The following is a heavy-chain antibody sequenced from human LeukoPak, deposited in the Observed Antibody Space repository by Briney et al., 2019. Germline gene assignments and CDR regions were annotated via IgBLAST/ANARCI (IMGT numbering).Heavy chain of an antibody. V-gene: IGHV4-39*01. CDR3: ATHRRSGSGGSENAFEI. J-gene: IGHJ3*02. CDR1: GDSPSSSTYY. D-gene: IGHD5-12*01. CDR2: IYESGTT. Sequence: PSETLSLTCTVSGDSPSSSTYYWDWIRQAPGKGLEWVGNIYESGTTPYNPSLKSRVTISADPSKNHFSLKLNSVTAADTAIYYCATHRRSGSGGSENAFEIWGQGTMVTVSS.